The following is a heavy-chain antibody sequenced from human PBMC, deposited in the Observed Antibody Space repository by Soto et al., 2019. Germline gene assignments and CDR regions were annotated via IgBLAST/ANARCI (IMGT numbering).Heavy chain of an antibody. D-gene: IGHD3-10*01. CDR1: GYSFLNYY. CDR2: INPTGGST. CDR3: ARMLYYYGSGTHIGVDY. V-gene: IGHV1-46*01. J-gene: IGHJ4*02. Sequence: ASVKVSCKTSGYSFLNYYMHWVRQAPGQGLEWMGVINPTGGSTRYSQKFRGRVTMTTDTSTSTVYMELSSLRSEDTAVYYCARMLYYYGSGTHIGVDYWGQGTLVTVSS.